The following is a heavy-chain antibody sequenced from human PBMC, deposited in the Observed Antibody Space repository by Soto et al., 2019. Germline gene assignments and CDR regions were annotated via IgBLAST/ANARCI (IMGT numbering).Heavy chain of an antibody. Sequence: EVQLVESGGGLVQPGGSLRLSCAASGFTFSSYWMSWVRQAPGKGLEWVANIKQDGSEKYYVDSVKGRFTISRDNAKNSLYLQMNSLRAEDTAVYYCARARADCYDSSGYPHGYWGQGTLVTVSS. V-gene: IGHV3-7*01. D-gene: IGHD3-22*01. CDR1: GFTFSSYW. CDR2: IKQDGSEK. CDR3: ARARADCYDSSGYPHGY. J-gene: IGHJ4*02.